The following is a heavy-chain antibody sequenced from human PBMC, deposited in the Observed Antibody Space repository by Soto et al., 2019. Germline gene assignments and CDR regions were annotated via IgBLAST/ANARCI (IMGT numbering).Heavy chain of an antibody. J-gene: IGHJ4*02. V-gene: IGHV3-48*02. CDR1: GFTFSSCS. CDR2: ISSTSSTI. D-gene: IGHD6-25*01. CDR3: ASWPDAADY. Sequence: EVQLVESGGGLVQLGGSLRLSCAASGFTFSSCSMNWVRQAPGKGLEWLSYISSTSSTIYYADSVKGRFTISRDNAKNSLYLQMNSLRDEDTAVSYCASWPDAADYWGQGTLVTASS.